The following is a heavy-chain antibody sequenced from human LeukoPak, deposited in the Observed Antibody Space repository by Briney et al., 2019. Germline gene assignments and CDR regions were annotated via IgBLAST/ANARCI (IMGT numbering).Heavy chain of an antibody. J-gene: IGHJ6*04. V-gene: IGHV4-59*07. D-gene: IGHD3-10*01. Sequence: SDTLSLTCTVSSGSTNSCYWSGIRQPPAGGLEGIGYIYYSGTTNYNPSLKSRVTISIDTSKNQFSLKLSSVTAADTAVHYCARLARLSLIRGVTGYHSLDVWGKGTKVTVSS. CDR3: ARLARLSLIRGVTGYHSLDV. CDR2: IYYSGTT. CDR1: SGSTNSCY.